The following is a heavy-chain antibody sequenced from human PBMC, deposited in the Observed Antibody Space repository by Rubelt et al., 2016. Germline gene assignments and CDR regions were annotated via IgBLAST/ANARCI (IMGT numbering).Heavy chain of an antibody. D-gene: IGHD6-13*01. CDR3: ARGRRGSSSWLGRDYYGMDV. V-gene: IGHV4-34*01. Sequence: QVQLQQWGAGLLKPSETLSLTCAVYGGSFSGYYWSWIRQPPGKGLAWIGEINHSGSTNSNPSLMSRGTISVDTSKNQFSLKLSSETAADTAVYYCARGRRGSSSWLGRDYYGMDVWGQGTTVTVSS. CDR2: INHSGST. J-gene: IGHJ6*02. CDR1: GGSFSGYY.